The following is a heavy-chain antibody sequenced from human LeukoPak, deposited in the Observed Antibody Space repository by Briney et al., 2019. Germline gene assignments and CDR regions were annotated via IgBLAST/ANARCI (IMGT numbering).Heavy chain of an antibody. CDR3: ARVELLRWGYYYYGMDV. CDR2: INHSGST. Sequence: GSLRLSCAASGFTFSSYAMHWVRQPPGKGLEWIGEINHSGSTNYNPSLKSRVTISVDTSKNQFSLKLSSVTAADTAVYYCARVELLRWGYYYYGMDVWGQGTTVTVSS. J-gene: IGHJ6*02. V-gene: IGHV4-34*01. D-gene: IGHD2-15*01. CDR1: GFTFSSYA.